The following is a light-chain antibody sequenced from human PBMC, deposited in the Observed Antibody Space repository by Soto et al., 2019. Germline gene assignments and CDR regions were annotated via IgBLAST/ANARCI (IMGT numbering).Light chain of an antibody. CDR1: SSDVGAYNY. CDR3: SSHGGANNFYV. Sequence: QAALTQPPSASGSPGQSVTISCTGTSSDVGAYNYVSWYQQHPGKVPKLIIYEVTKRPSGVPDRCSASNSGNTASLTVSGLQAEDEADYYCSSHGGANNFYVFGTGTKVTVL. J-gene: IGLJ1*01. V-gene: IGLV2-8*01. CDR2: EVT.